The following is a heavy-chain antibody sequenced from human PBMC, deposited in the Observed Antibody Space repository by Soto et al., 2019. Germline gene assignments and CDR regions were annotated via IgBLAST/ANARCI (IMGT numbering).Heavy chain of an antibody. CDR1: GFTFSSYW. V-gene: IGHV3-7*01. D-gene: IGHD3-22*01. CDR3: ARDRYYDSSGYPENGMDV. CDR2: IKQDGSEK. J-gene: IGHJ6*02. Sequence: GGSLRPSFAASGFTFSSYWMSWVRQAPGKGLEWLANIKQDGSEKYYVDSVKGRFTISRDNAKNSLYLQMNSLRAEDTTVYYCARDRYYDSSGYPENGMDVWGQGTTVTVSS.